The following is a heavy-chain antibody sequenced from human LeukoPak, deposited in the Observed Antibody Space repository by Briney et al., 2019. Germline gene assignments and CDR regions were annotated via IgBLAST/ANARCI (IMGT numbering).Heavy chain of an antibody. CDR2: IIQDGSAT. V-gene: IGHV3-74*01. CDR3: ATDDYRGLGY. CDR1: GITFSNYW. Sequence: GGSLRLSCATSGITFSNYWMHWVRQAPGKGLVWVSHIIQDGSATFYADSVKGRFTISRDNAKNTVYLQMNSLRAEDTAVYYCATDDYRGLGYWGQGTLVTVSP. D-gene: IGHD3-16*01. J-gene: IGHJ4*02.